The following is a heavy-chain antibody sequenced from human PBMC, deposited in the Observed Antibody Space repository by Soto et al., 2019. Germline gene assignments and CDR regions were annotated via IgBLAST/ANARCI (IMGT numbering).Heavy chain of an antibody. CDR3: ARSTVTTYHLLN. CDR2: IYYSGST. V-gene: IGHV4-30-4*01. D-gene: IGHD4-17*01. J-gene: IGHJ4*02. Sequence: QVQLQESGPGLVKPSQTLSLTCTVSGGSISSGDYYWSWIRQPPGKGLEWIGYIYYSGSTYYNPSLKSRVTISADTSKNQFSLKLSSVTAADTAVYYGARSTVTTYHLLNWGQGTLVTVSS. CDR1: GGSISSGDYY.